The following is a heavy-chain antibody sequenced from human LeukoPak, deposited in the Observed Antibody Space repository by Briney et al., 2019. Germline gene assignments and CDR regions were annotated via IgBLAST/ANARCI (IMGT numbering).Heavy chain of an antibody. J-gene: IGHJ4*02. V-gene: IGHV3-23*01. D-gene: IGHD4-17*01. Sequence: GGSLRLSCAASGFSFTNYAMSWVRQAPARGPEWLSSMKGGGETFYADSVKGRFTLSRDNSKNTLYLQMNSLRAEDTAVYYCANFYGDYGLDYFDYWGQGTLVTVSS. CDR1: GFSFTNYA. CDR3: ANFYGDYGLDYFDY. CDR2: MKGGGET.